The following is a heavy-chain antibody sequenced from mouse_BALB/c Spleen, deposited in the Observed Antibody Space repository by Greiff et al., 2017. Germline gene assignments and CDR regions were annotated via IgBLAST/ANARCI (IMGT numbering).Heavy chain of an antibody. V-gene: IGHV1-37*01. CDR3: GRGGGYGLYAMDY. Sequence: EVHLQPSGPELVKPGALVQLSFQASGFSFTGSFMKWVKQSHGKSLEWIGRIYPYNGDTFYNQKFKGKATLTVDKSSSTAHMELLSLTSEDSAVYYCGRGGGYGLYAMDYWGQGTSVTVSS. CDR2: IYPYNGDT. D-gene: IGHD2-2*01. CDR1: GFSFTGSF. J-gene: IGHJ4*01.